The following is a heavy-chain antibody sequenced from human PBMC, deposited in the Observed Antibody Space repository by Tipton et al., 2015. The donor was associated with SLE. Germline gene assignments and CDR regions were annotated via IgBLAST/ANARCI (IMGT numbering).Heavy chain of an antibody. V-gene: IGHV4-59*08. J-gene: IGHJ4*02. D-gene: IGHD4-17*01. Sequence: TLSLTCTVSGGSINNYYWTWIRQSPGKGLEWIGYIYYGGTSNTKFAPSLTSRVTISVDTSKKKFSLQLVFVTAADTAVYYCARRITYGIPFDHWGQGILVTISS. CDR2: IYYGGTSNT. CDR3: ARRITYGIPFDH. CDR1: GGSINNYY.